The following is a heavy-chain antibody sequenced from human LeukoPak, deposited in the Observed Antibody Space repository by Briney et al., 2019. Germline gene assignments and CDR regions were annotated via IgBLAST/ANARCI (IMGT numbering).Heavy chain of an antibody. D-gene: IGHD2-2*01. J-gene: IGHJ4*02. CDR1: GYTFTGYY. Sequence: ASVKVSCKASGYTFTGYYMHWVRQAPGQGLEWMGRINPNSGGTNYAQKFQGRVTMTRDTSISTAYVELSRLRSDDTAVYYCARAEGYCSSTSCYEPFDYWGQGTLVTVSS. CDR2: INPNSGGT. CDR3: ARAEGYCSSTSCYEPFDY. V-gene: IGHV1-2*06.